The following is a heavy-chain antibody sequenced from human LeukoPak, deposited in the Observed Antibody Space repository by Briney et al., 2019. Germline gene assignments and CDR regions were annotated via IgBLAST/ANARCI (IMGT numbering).Heavy chain of an antibody. Sequence: GESLKISCKGSGYSFTSYWIGWVHQMPGKGLEWMGIIYPGDSDTRYSPSFQGQVTISADKSISTAYLQWSSLKASDTAMYYCARHIGDSSSWYEDSYYYYGMDVWGQGTTVTVSS. J-gene: IGHJ6*02. V-gene: IGHV5-51*07. CDR2: IYPGDSDT. CDR1: GYSFTSYW. CDR3: ARHIGDSSSWYEDSYYYYGMDV. D-gene: IGHD6-13*01.